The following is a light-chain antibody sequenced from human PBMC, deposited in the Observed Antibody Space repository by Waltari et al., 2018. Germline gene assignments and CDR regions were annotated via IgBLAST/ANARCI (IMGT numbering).Light chain of an antibody. Sequence: QSALTQPPSVSRSLGQSVTISCTGTSSDIGSFNGVSWYQQHSETDPKLLIFDVNKRPSGVSHRVSGSKSGNTASLTISGLQTEDEADYYCCAYRGGSSWLFGGGTRLTVL. CDR1: SSDIGSFNG. CDR2: DVN. V-gene: IGLV2-18*02. CDR3: CAYRGGSSWL. J-gene: IGLJ3*02.